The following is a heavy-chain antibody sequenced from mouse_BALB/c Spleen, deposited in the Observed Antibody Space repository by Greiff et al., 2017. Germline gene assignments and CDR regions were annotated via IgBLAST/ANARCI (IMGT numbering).Heavy chain of an antibody. J-gene: IGHJ4*01. CDR2: IWGGGST. CDR1: GFSLSRYS. D-gene: IGHD4-1*01. CDR3: ARTPNWDGRYYAMDY. V-gene: IGHV2-6-4*01. Sequence: VMLVESGPGLVAPSQSLSITCTVSGFSLSRYSVHWVRQPPGKGLEWLGMIWGGGSTDYNSALKSRLSISKDNSKSQVFLKMNSLQTDDTAMYYCARTPNWDGRYYAMDYWGQGTSVTVSS.